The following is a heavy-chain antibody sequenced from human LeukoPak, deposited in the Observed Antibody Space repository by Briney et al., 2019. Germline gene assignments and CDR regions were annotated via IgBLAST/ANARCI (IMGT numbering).Heavy chain of an antibody. CDR1: EYPFSGYY. D-gene: IGHD1-26*01. CDR3: ARGDEWELAVDY. J-gene: IGHJ4*02. CDR2: IKPNSGDT. Sequence: ASVKVSCKASEYPFSGYYINWVRYGPGQGLEWMGWIKPNSGDTNYAQKFQGRLTMTRDTTISTVYMELNRLRSDDTAVYYCARGDEWELAVDYWGQGTLITVSS. V-gene: IGHV1-2*02.